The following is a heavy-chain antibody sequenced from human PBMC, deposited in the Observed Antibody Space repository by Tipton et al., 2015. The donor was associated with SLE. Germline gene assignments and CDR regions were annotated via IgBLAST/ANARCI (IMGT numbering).Heavy chain of an antibody. J-gene: IGHJ2*01. CDR2: ITQSGVT. CDR1: GGSFSGYY. CDR3: ARAEFSSNWYMYWHFDL. D-gene: IGHD6-13*01. V-gene: IGHV4-34*01. Sequence: TLSLTCAVSGGSFSGYYWYWVRQPPEQGLEWIGEITQSGVTNYNPSLKSRVTMSLDTSGNHFSLNLDSVTAADTAVYYCARAEFSSNWYMYWHFDLWGRGTLVTVSS.